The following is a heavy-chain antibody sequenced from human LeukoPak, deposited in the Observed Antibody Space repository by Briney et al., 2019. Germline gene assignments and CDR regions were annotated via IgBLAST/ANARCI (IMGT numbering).Heavy chain of an antibody. D-gene: IGHD1-1*01. J-gene: IGHJ4*02. CDR1: GFTFSSYA. CDR2: ISYDGSNK. V-gene: IGHV3-30-3*01. Sequence: GGSLRLSCAASGFTFSSYAMHWVRQAPGKGLEWVAVISYDGSNKYYADSVKGRFTISRDNSKNTLYLQMNSLRAEDTAVYYCAKAPPYKKYFDYWGQGTLVTVSS. CDR3: AKAPPYKKYFDY.